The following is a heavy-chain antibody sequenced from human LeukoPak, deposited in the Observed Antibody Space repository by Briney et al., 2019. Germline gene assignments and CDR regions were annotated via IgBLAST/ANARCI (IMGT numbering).Heavy chain of an antibody. V-gene: IGHV3-23*01. CDR2: IDFSDDGAS. J-gene: IGHJ4*02. D-gene: IGHD1-26*01. CDR1: GFRFSGYV. Sequence: GGSLRLSCAASGFRFSGYVMSWVRQAPGKGLEYVSSIDFSDDGASYYADSVKGRFTIPRDNSKNTLFLQMNSLRVEDTAFYYCARVDSGNYDYWGQGTLLTVSS. CDR3: ARVDSGNYDY.